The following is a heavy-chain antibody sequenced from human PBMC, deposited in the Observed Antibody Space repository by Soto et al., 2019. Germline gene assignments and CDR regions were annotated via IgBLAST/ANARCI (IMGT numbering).Heavy chain of an antibody. V-gene: IGHV3-23*01. CDR1: GFTFGTTD. CDR2: IDGSGGIT. D-gene: IGHD6-19*01. CDR3: VKNSGWFNN. J-gene: IGHJ4*02. Sequence: QLLQSGGGLVQPGGSLTLSCAASGFTFGTTDMSWVRQAPGEGLEWVSTIDGSGGITYYADSVKCRFNIPRDNSRNTVYLQMNSLRGDNTALYYCVKNSGWFNNWGQGALVTVSS.